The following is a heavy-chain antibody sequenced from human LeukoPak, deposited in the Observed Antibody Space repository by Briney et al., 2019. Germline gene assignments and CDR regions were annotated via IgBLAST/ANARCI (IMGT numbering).Heavy chain of an antibody. CDR2: ISGSGGST. J-gene: IGHJ4*02. D-gene: IGHD1-1*01. V-gene: IGHV3-23*01. Sequence: QPGGSLRLSCAASGFTFSSYDMKWVRQAPGKGLEWVSHISGSGGSTYYADSVKGRFTVSRDNSKNALYLQMNSLRAEDTAVYYCAKSRGPGTTPYFDYWGQGTLVTVSS. CDR1: GFTFSSYD. CDR3: AKSRGPGTTPYFDY.